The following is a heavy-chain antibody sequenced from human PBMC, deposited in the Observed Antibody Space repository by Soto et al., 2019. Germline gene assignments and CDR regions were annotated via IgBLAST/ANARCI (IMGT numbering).Heavy chain of an antibody. V-gene: IGHV3-74*01. J-gene: IGHJ6*02. CDR1: GFTFDDYT. Sequence: PGGSLRLSCAASGFTFDDYTMHWVRQAPGKGLVWVSRINSDGSTTTYADSVKGRLTISRDNAKNTVYLQMNSLRAEDTAVYYCVRAVYGMDVWGQGTTVTVSS. CDR3: VRAVYGMDV. CDR2: INSDGSTT.